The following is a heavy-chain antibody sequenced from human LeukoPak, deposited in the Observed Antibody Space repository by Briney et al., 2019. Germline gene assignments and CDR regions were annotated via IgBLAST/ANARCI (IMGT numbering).Heavy chain of an antibody. J-gene: IGHJ6*02. Sequence: GGSLRLSCAGSGFTFSSYDMHCVRQVTGKGLEWVSAIGTVADTYYPDSVKGRFTISRENAKNSLYLQMNSLRVGDTAVYYCARAGSGNRWANYGMDAWGQGTTVIVSS. D-gene: IGHD1-1*01. CDR3: ARAGSGNRWANYGMDA. CDR2: IGTVADT. V-gene: IGHV3-13*01. CDR1: GFTFSSYD.